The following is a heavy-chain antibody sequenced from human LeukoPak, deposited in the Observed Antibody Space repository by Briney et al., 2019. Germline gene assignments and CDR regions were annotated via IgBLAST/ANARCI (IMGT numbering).Heavy chain of an antibody. Sequence: SETLSLTCAVYGGSFSGYYWSWIRQPPGKGLEWIGYIYYSGSTNYNPSLKSRVTISVDTSKNQFSLKLSSVTAADTAVYYCAGVPVRLYYDFWSGDAFDIWGQGTMVTVSS. CDR1: GGSFSGYY. V-gene: IGHV4-59*01. J-gene: IGHJ3*02. CDR3: AGVPVRLYYDFWSGDAFDI. D-gene: IGHD3-3*01. CDR2: IYYSGST.